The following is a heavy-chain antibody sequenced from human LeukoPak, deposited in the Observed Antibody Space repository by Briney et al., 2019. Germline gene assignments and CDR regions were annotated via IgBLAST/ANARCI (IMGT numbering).Heavy chain of an antibody. Sequence: GGSLRLSCAASGFTFGSYWMTWVRQAPGKGLEWVANIKEDESEKYYVDSVRGRFTISRDNAKNSLYLQMNSLRAEDTAVYYCARCNYYDSSRHPTSFENWGQGTLVAVSS. CDR3: ARCNYYDSSRHPTSFEN. J-gene: IGHJ4*02. V-gene: IGHV3-7*01. CDR2: IKEDESEK. CDR1: GFTFGSYW. D-gene: IGHD3-22*01.